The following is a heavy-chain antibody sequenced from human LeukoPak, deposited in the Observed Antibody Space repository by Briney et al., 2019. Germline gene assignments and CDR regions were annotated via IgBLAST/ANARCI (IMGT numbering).Heavy chain of an antibody. V-gene: IGHV4-39*07. CDR1: GGSISSSSYY. CDR2: IYYSGST. D-gene: IGHD3-10*01. CDR3: ARVRRESYYFDY. J-gene: IGHJ4*02. Sequence: SETLSLTCTVSGGSISSSSYYWGWIRQPPGKRLEWIGSIYYSGSTYYNPSLKSRVTISVDTSKNQFSLKLSSVTAADTAVYYCARVRRESYYFDYWGQGTLVTVSS.